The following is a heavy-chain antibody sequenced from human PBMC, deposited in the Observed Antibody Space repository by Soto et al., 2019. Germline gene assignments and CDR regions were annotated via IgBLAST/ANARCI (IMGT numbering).Heavy chain of an antibody. CDR2: LNPHNGKT. CDR3: ARVSSIAARRSFDS. CDR1: GYTFTSHD. D-gene: IGHD6-6*01. J-gene: IGHJ4*01. V-gene: IGHV1-8*01. Sequence: QVQLVQSGTEVKTPGASVKVSCKASGYTFTSHDINWVRQATGQGLEWMGWLNPHNGKTCYAQRFQGRVTMTWNATTGTVYLELSSLRSEDTAMYYCARVSSIAARRSFDSWGHGTLVSVSS.